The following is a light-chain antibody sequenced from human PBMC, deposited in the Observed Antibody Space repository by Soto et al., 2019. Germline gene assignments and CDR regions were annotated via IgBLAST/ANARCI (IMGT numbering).Light chain of an antibody. Sequence: EIVMTQSAATLSVSPGERATLSCRASQSVGSNFAWFQQKPGQAPRLLIYGPSTRATGIPARFSGSGSGTDFTLIINSLQSGDFAVYYCHQYSYWPRTFGQGTKVE. CDR3: HQYSYWPRT. CDR1: QSVGSN. V-gene: IGKV3D-15*01. CDR2: GPS. J-gene: IGKJ1*01.